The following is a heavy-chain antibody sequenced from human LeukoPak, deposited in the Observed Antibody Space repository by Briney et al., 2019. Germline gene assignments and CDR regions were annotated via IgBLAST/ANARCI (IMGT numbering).Heavy chain of an antibody. CDR3: ARSRDFYFDY. D-gene: IGHD2-21*02. CDR1: EFTFSNYW. J-gene: IGHJ4*02. CDR2: VKQDGSEK. Sequence: GGSLRLSCAASEFTFSNYWTSWVRQAPGKGLEWVANVKQDGSEKYHVDSVKGRFTISRDNAKNSLYLQMNNLRAEDTAVYYCARSRDFYFDYWGQGTLVTVSS. V-gene: IGHV3-7*01.